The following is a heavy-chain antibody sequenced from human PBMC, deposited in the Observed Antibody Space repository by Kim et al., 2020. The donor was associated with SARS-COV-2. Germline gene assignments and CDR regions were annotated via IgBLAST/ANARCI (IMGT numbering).Heavy chain of an antibody. Sequence: SETLSLTCAVYGGSFSGYYWSWIRQPPGKGLEWIGEINHSGSTNYNPSLKSRVTISVDTSKNQFSLKLSSVSAADTAVYYCARVSPYYDSSGPPWGVPYNWFDPWGQGTLVTVSS. V-gene: IGHV4-34*01. CDR3: ARVSPYYDSSGPPWGVPYNWFDP. D-gene: IGHD3-22*01. J-gene: IGHJ5*02. CDR1: GGSFSGYY. CDR2: INHSGST.